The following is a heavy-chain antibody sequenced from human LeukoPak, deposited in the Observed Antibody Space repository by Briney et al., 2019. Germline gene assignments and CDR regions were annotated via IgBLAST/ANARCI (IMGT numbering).Heavy chain of an antibody. CDR3: ARDPKVVVNGGYFDY. Sequence: HPGGSLRLSCAASGFTFSNYEINWVRQAPGKGLEWISYISSSGSAIYYADSVKGRFTISRDNAKNSLYLQMNSLRAEDTAVYYCARDPKVVVNGGYFDYWGQGTLVTVSS. J-gene: IGHJ4*02. D-gene: IGHD3-22*01. CDR1: GFTFSNYE. CDR2: ISSSGSAI. V-gene: IGHV3-48*03.